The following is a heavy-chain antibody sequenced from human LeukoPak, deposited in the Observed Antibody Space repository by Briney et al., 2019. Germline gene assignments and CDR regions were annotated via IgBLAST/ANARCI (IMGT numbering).Heavy chain of an antibody. CDR2: IYYSGST. J-gene: IGHJ4*02. CDR3: ARLLYGSGSYFYY. Sequence: SETLSLTRTVSGGSINNYYWSWIRQPPGKGLEWIGYIYYSGSTNYNPSLKSRVTISVDTSKNQFSLKLSSVTAADTAVYYCARLLYGSGSYFYYWGQGTLVTVSS. CDR1: GGSINNYY. V-gene: IGHV4-59*08. D-gene: IGHD3-10*01.